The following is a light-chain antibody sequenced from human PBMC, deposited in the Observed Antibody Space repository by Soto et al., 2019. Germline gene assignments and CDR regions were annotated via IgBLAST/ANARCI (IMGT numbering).Light chain of an antibody. J-gene: IGKJ4*01. CDR3: QQYNSNPLT. CDR2: KAS. Sequence: DIPMTQSPSTLSASVGDRVTITCRASQSVNIWLAWYQQKPGKVPKLLIYKASTLESGVPSRFSGSGSGTEFTLTIGSLQPDDFATYYCQQYNSNPLTFGGGTKVEIK. CDR1: QSVNIW. V-gene: IGKV1-5*03.